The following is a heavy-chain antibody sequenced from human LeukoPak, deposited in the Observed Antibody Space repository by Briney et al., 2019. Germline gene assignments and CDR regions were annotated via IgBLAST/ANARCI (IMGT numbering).Heavy chain of an antibody. CDR1: GFAFSSFW. D-gene: IGHD3-10*02. CDR3: ATEGAVTVRAFDY. V-gene: IGHV3-74*01. CDR2: IDTDGSIT. Sequence: GGSLRLSCAASGFAFSSFWMHWVRQPPGKGLVWVSRIDTDGSITTYADSVKGRFTISRDNAKNTVYLQINSLRPEDTAVYYCATEGAVTVRAFDYWGQGTLVTVSS. J-gene: IGHJ4*02.